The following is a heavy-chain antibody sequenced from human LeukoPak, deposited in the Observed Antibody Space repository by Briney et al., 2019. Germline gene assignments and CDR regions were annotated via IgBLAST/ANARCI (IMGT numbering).Heavy chain of an antibody. CDR1: GYTLTEVS. D-gene: IGHD3-10*01. J-gene: IGHJ4*02. Sequence: ASVKVSCKVSGYTLTEVSIHWVRQAPGKGLEWMAGFDPDDGETIYAQKFQGRVTMTEDTSTDTAYMELSSLRSEDTAMYYCAREYRGSGSYTQRLPDYWGQGTLVTVSS. CDR2: FDPDDGET. CDR3: AREYRGSGSYTQRLPDY. V-gene: IGHV1-24*01.